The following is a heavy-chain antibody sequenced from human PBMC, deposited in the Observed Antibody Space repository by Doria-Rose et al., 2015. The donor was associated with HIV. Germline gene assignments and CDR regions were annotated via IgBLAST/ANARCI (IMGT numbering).Heavy chain of an antibody. D-gene: IGHD6-6*01. CDR2: INWNGGST. J-gene: IGHJ5*02. CDR3: AREVRSTIDARGNWFDP. V-gene: IGHV3-20*03. Sequence: APVQGLEWVSNINWNGGSTGYADSVKGRFTISRDNAKNSLYLQMNNLRAEDTALYYCAREVRSTIDARGNWFDPWGQGTLVTVSA.